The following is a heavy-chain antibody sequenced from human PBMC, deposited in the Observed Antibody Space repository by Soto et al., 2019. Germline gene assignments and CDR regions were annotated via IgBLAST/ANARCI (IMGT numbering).Heavy chain of an antibody. V-gene: IGHV3-30*18. Sequence: GGSLRLSCAASGFTFSSYGMHWVRQAPGKGLEWVAVISYDGSNKYYADSVKGRFTISRDNSKNTLYLQMNSLRAEDTAVYYCANSIRDCSGGSCYPKWGQGTLVTVSS. D-gene: IGHD2-15*01. J-gene: IGHJ4*02. CDR2: ISYDGSNK. CDR3: ANSIRDCSGGSCYPK. CDR1: GFTFSSYG.